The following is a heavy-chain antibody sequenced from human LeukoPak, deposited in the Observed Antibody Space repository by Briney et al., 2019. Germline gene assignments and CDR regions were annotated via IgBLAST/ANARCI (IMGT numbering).Heavy chain of an antibody. CDR2: MNPNSGNT. J-gene: IGHJ6*02. Sequence: ASVKVSCKASGYTFTSYDINWVRQATGQGLEWMGWMNPNSGNTGYAQKFQGRVTMTRNTSISTACMELSSLRSEDTAVYYCARLRDFWSGYRFYYYGMDVWGQGTTVTVSS. CDR3: ARLRDFWSGYRFYYYGMDV. CDR1: GYTFTSYD. V-gene: IGHV1-8*01. D-gene: IGHD3-3*01.